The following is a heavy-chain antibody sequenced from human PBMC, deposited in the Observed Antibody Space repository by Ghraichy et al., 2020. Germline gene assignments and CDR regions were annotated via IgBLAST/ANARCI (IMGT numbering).Heavy chain of an antibody. Sequence: LSLTCAASGFTFSSHGMHWVRQAPGKGLQWVAVISYDATNRYYTDSVQGRFTISRENSKNTLYLQMNSLRPEDTAVYYCARGSGAVAPFYYWGRGILVTVSS. CDR1: GFTFSSHG. CDR3: ARGSGAVAPFYY. D-gene: IGHD6-19*01. CDR2: ISYDATNR. J-gene: IGHJ4*02. V-gene: IGHV3-30*03.